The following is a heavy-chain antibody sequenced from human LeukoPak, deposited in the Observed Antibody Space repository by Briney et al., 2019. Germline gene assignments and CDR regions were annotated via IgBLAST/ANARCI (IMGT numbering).Heavy chain of an antibody. CDR1: GFTFSSYG. CDR2: ISYDGSNK. Sequence: GGSLRLSCAASGFTFSSYGMHWVRQAPGKGLEWVAVISYDGSNKYYADSVKGRFTISRDNSKNTLYLQMNSLRAEDTAVYYCAKTLLSGYQNYYYYYMDVWGKGTTVTVSS. D-gene: IGHD3-22*01. CDR3: AKTLLSGYQNYYYYYMDV. J-gene: IGHJ6*03. V-gene: IGHV3-30*18.